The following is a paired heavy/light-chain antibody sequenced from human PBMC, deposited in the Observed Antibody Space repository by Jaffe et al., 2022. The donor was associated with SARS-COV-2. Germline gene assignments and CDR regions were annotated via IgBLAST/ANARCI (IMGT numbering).Light chain of an antibody. J-gene: IGKJ1*01. CDR2: AAS. V-gene: IGKV1-39*01. CDR1: HNIRNF. Sequence: DIQMTQSPSSLSASVGDRVTITCRASHNIRNFLNWYQQKPGMAPKLLIYAASSLQGGVPSRFSGSGSGTDFIFTINSLQPEDFATYYCQQSYGAPWTIGQGTKVEIK. CDR3: QQSYGAPWT.
Heavy chain of an antibody. D-gene: IGHD5-12*01. CDR2: IEYSGTT. CDR3: ARAKMATIEGRGEYEY. CDR1: GGSISSGGYS. J-gene: IGHJ4*02. V-gene: IGHV4-30-2*01. Sequence: QLQLQESGSGLVKPSQTLSLTCAVSGGSISSGGYSWNWIRQAPGMGLDWIGYIEYSGTTYYNPSLESRVTISIDASKNHFSLKLTSVTAADTAVYYCARAKMATIEGRGEYEYWGQGTLVTVSS.